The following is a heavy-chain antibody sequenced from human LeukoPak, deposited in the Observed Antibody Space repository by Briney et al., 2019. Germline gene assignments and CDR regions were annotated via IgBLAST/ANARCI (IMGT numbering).Heavy chain of an antibody. CDR1: GGTFSSYA. D-gene: IGHD3-10*01. Sequence: SVKVSRKASGGTFSSYAISWVRQAPGQGLEWMGGIIPIFGTANYAQKFQGRVTITADKSTSTAYMELSSLRSEDTAVYYCARGPFENYYGSGSYINWFDPWGQGTLVTVSS. J-gene: IGHJ5*02. CDR2: IIPIFGTA. V-gene: IGHV1-69*06. CDR3: ARGPFENYYGSGSYINWFDP.